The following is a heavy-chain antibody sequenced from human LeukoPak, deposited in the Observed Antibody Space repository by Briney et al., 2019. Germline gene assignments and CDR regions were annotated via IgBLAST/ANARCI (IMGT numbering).Heavy chain of an antibody. J-gene: IGHJ4*02. CDR2: IRYDGSNK. V-gene: IGHV3-30*02. CDR1: GFSLSSFG. Sequence: PGGSLRLSCAASGFSLSSFGMHWVRQAPGKGLEWVAFIRYDGSNKYYADSVKGRFTISRDNSKNTLYLQMNSLRAEDTAVYYCAKDQLGYCSSTSCSSHFDYWGQGTLVTVSS. CDR3: AKDQLGYCSSTSCSSHFDY. D-gene: IGHD2-2*01.